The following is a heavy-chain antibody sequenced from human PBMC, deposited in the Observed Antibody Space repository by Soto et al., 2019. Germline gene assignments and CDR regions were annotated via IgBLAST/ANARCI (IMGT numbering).Heavy chain of an antibody. CDR1: GYILTNYW. CDR2: IYPGDSDT. J-gene: IGHJ4*01. Sequence: PGESLKISCQGSGYILTNYWIGWVRQMPGKGLEWMGIIYPGDSDTRYSPSFQGQVTISADKSISTAYLQWSSLKASDTAMYYCARLASIFDFDNWGHGTLVTVSS. D-gene: IGHD2-21*01. CDR3: ARLASIFDFDN. V-gene: IGHV5-51*01.